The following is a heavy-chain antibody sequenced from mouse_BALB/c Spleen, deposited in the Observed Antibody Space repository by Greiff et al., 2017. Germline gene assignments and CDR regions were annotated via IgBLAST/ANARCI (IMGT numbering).Heavy chain of an antibody. J-gene: IGHJ3*01. V-gene: IGHV1-31*01. CDR3: ARQNWDGSAWFAY. CDR1: GYSFTGYY. Sequence: EVKLQESGPELVKPGASVKISCKASGYSFTGYYMHWVKQSHVKSLEWIGRINPYNGATSYNQNFKDKASLTVDKSSSTAYMELHSLTSEDSAVYYCARQNWDGSAWFAYWGQGTLVTVSA. D-gene: IGHD4-1*01. CDR2: INPYNGAT.